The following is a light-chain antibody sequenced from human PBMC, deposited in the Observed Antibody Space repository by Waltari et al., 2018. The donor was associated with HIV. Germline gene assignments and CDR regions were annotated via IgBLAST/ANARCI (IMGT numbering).Light chain of an antibody. V-gene: IGLV2-23*02. CDR1: SSDVGNYNL. J-gene: IGLJ2*01. Sequence: QSALTQPAPVSGSPGTSIPLSCPGTSSDVGNYNLVSWYHHHPGKVPKLLIYEVNKRPSGVSNRFSGSKSGNTASLTISGLQAEDEVDYYCCSYAGSNTVIFGGGTKVTVL. CDR3: CSYAGSNTVI. CDR2: EVN.